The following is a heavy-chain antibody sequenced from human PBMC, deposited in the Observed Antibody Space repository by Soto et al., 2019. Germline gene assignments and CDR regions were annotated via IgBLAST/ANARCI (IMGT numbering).Heavy chain of an antibody. CDR2: IYYSGST. CDR1: GGSISSSSYY. CDR3: ARQIRIAVNWFDP. V-gene: IGHV4-39*01. Sequence: QLQLQESGPGLVKPSETLSLTCTVSGGSISSSSYYWGWIRQPPGKGLEWIGSIYYSGSTYYNPSLKSRVTISVDTSKNQFSLKLSSVTAADTAVYYCARQIRIAVNWFDPWGQGTLVTVSS. D-gene: IGHD6-19*01. J-gene: IGHJ5*02.